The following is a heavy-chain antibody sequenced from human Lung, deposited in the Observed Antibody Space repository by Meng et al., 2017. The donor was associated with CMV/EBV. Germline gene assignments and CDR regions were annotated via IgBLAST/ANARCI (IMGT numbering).Heavy chain of an antibody. J-gene: IGHJ6*02. V-gene: IGHV3-9*01. CDR3: AKGGGERVTFDAMDV. Sequence: SCAASGFTFDDFAMHWVRQTPGEGLEWVSGISGNTGFIGYADSVKGRFTISRDNAKKTLSLQMNTLRSEDTALYYCAKGGGERVTFDAMDVWRQGXTVTVSS. D-gene: IGHD2-21*02. CDR1: GFTFDDFA. CDR2: ISGNTGFI.